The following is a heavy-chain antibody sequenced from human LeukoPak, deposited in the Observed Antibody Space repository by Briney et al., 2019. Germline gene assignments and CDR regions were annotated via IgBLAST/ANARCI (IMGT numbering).Heavy chain of an antibody. CDR3: ARGYDYGDYVGDFNY. D-gene: IGHD4-17*01. J-gene: IGHJ4*02. Sequence: ASVKVSCKASGYTFTSYPISWVRQAPGQGLEWMGWITTYNGNTNYAQKLPGRVTMTPETPTSTAYMDLRGLRSDDTAVYYCARGYDYGDYVGDFNYWGQGTLVTVSS. CDR1: GYTFTSYP. CDR2: ITTYNGNT. V-gene: IGHV1-18*01.